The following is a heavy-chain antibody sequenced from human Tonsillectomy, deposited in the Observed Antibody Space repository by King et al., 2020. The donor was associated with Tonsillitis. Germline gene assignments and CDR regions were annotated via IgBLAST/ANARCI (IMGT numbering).Heavy chain of an antibody. CDR1: GFTVYSNY. J-gene: IGHJ6*02. D-gene: IGHD3-10*02. CDR3: ARDSMLGYSGLDV. CDR2: IYSGGTT. V-gene: IGHV3-53*01. Sequence: QLVQSGGGLIQPGGSLRLSCAASGFTVYSNYMSWVRQAPGKGLEWVSVIYSGGTTYYADSVRGRFTISRDNSKNTLYLQMNSLRAEDTAVYFCARDSMLGYSGLDVWGQGTTVTVS.